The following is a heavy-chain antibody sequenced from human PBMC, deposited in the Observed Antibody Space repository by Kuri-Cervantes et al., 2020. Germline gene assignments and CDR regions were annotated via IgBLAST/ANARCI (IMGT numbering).Heavy chain of an antibody. J-gene: IGHJ6*02. CDR1: GFTFSSYG. V-gene: IGHV3-30*18. CDR3: AKDWDYGSGSPYYGMDV. CDR2: ISYDGSNK. D-gene: IGHD3-10*01. Sequence: GESLKISCAASGFTFSSYGMHWVRQAPGKGLEWVAVISYDGSNKYYADSVKGRFTISRDNSKNTLYLQMNSLRAEDTAVYYCAKDWDYGSGSPYYGMDVWGQGTTVTVSS.